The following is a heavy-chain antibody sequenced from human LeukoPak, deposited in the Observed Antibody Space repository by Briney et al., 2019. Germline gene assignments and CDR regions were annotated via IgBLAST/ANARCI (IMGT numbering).Heavy chain of an antibody. D-gene: IGHD2-15*01. CDR1: GGSISTYY. Sequence: SETLSLTCTVSGGSISTYYWSWIRQPPGKGLEWIGYINYSGRTNHNPSLRSRVTISVDTSKNKLSLKLTSVTAADTAVYYCARMGYSSAFHPWFDPWGQGTLVTISS. CDR2: INYSGRT. V-gene: IGHV4-59*01. CDR3: ARMGYSSAFHPWFDP. J-gene: IGHJ5*02.